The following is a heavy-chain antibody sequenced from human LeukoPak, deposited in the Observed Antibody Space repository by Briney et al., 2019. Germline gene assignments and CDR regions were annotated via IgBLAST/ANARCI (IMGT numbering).Heavy chain of an antibody. D-gene: IGHD6-13*01. CDR1: GYTFTGYY. V-gene: IGHV1-2*02. CDR2: INPNSGGT. Sequence: ASVKVSCKASGYTFTGYYMHWVRQAPGQGLEWMGWINPNSGGTNYAQKFQGRVTMTRDTSISTAYMELSRLRSGGTAVYYCARVLRIAAAGRGVHYYYYYMDVWGKGTTVTVSS. J-gene: IGHJ6*03. CDR3: ARVLRIAAAGRGVHYYYYYMDV.